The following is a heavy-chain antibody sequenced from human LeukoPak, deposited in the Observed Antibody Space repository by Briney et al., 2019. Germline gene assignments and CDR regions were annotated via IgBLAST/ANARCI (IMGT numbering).Heavy chain of an antibody. D-gene: IGHD1-26*01. CDR2: IYTSGST. Sequence: SQTLSLTCTVSGGSISSGSYYWSWIRQPAGKGLEWIGRIYTSGSTNYNPSLKSRVTISVDTSKNQFSLKLSSVTAADTAVYYCARLGGSYSTLDYWGQGTLVTVSS. J-gene: IGHJ4*02. CDR1: GGSISSGSYY. CDR3: ARLGGSYSTLDY. V-gene: IGHV4-61*02.